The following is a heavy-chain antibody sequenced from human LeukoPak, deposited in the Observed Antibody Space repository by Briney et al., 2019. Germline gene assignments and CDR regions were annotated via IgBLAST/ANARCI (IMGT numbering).Heavy chain of an antibody. V-gene: IGHV1-18*01. D-gene: IGHD3-22*01. Sequence: ASVKVSCKASGYTFTSYGISWVRQAPGQGLEWMGWISAYNGNTNYAQKLQGRVTMTTDTSTSTAYMELRSLRSDDTAVYYCARDHPVIVQGEEFDYWGQGTLVTVSS. J-gene: IGHJ4*02. CDR1: GYTFTSYG. CDR2: ISAYNGNT. CDR3: ARDHPVIVQGEEFDY.